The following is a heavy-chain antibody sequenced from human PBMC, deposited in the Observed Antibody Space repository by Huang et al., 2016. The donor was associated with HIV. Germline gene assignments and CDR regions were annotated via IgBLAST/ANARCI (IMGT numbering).Heavy chain of an antibody. J-gene: IGHJ3*02. CDR1: GYTFSIYW. CDR3: AKLRRRDYSGSDAFDI. V-gene: IGHV5-51*01. Sequence: QLVQSGPELKKPGESLTISCKASGYTFSIYWIGWVRQMSGKGLDWMAIIYPDDSDARYSPSFQGQVTFSADKSNTSAYLHWRSLKASDTAMYYCAKLRRRDYSGSDAFDIWGQGTMVVVSS. D-gene: IGHD4-4*01. CDR2: IYPDDSDA.